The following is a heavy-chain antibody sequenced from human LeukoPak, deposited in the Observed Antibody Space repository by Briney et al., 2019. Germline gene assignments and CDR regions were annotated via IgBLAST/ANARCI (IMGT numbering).Heavy chain of an antibody. Sequence: ASKRFACGGSAYSWTSFWICVVPEALGQRLEWMGWISAYNGNTNYAQKLQGRVTMTTDTSTSTAYMELRSLRSDDTAVYYCARRGSGSYYFDYWGQGTLVTVSS. D-gene: IGHD3-10*01. CDR2: ISAYNGNT. CDR1: AYSWTSFW. J-gene: IGHJ4*02. V-gene: IGHV1-18*01. CDR3: ARRGSGSYYFDY.